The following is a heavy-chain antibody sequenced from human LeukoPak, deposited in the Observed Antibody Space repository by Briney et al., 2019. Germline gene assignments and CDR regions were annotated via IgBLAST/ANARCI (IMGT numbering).Heavy chain of an antibody. J-gene: IGHJ2*01. D-gene: IGHD2-21*01. V-gene: IGHV4-59*01. CDR2: IFYSGNT. CDR1: GGSISGYY. CDR3: ARVVEHIAVVIAMKNWYFDL. Sequence: TSETLSLTCTVSGGSISGYYWSWIRQPPGKGLEWIGYIFYSGNTNYNPSLKSRVTISVDTSRNQFSLKLNSVSAADTAVYYCARVVEHIAVVIAMKNWYFDLWGRGTLVTVSS.